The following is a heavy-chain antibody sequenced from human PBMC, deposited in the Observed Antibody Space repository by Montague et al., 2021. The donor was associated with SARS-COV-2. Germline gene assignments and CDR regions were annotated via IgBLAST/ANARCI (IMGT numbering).Heavy chain of an antibody. D-gene: IGHD3-10*01. CDR2: ISSSGSTI. CDR3: AKNRDIFWFGEGRDSMDV. V-gene: IGHV3-48*03. CDR1: GFTFSSYE. J-gene: IGHJ6*02. Sequence: SLRLSCAASGFTFSSYEMNWVRQAPGKGLEWVSYISSSGSTIYYADSVKGRFTIPRDNAKNSLYLQMNSLRAEDTAVYYCAKNRDIFWFGEGRDSMDVWGQGTTGIVSS.